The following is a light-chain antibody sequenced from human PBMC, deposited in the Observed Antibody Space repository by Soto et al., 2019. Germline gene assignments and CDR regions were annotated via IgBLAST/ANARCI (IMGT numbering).Light chain of an antibody. CDR2: EDD. CDR1: SGSVASNY. CDR3: QCFDNNNFKWV. Sequence: NFMLTQPHSVSESPGKTVTISCTRSSGSVASNYVQWYQRRPGRAPSLLIYEDDKRSSGVPHRFSGSIESSSNSASLTVAGLKPEDEADYYCQCFDNNNFKWVFGGGTKLTVL. V-gene: IGLV6-57*03. J-gene: IGLJ3*02.